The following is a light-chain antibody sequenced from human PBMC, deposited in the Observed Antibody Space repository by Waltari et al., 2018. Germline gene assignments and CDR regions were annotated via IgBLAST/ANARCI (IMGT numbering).Light chain of an antibody. CDR1: EDVSTY. V-gene: IGKV3-11*01. CDR3: QQRRNWPPLT. J-gene: IGKJ4*01. CDR2: DAS. Sequence: ETVLTQSPATLSLSPGERATLSCRASEDVSTYLAWYQQKPGQAPRLLIYDASNRATGIPTRFSGSGSGTDFTLTISSLEPEDFALYYCQQRRNWPPLTFGGGTKVE.